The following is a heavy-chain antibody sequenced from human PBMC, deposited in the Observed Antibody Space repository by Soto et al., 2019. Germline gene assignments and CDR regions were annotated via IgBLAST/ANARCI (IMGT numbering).Heavy chain of an antibody. D-gene: IGHD3-10*01. CDR1: GGTFSSYA. J-gene: IGHJ3*02. CDR2: IIPIFGTA. CDR3: ARVGSWFGELRYAFDI. V-gene: IGHV1-69*13. Sequence: GASVKVSCKASGGTFSSYAISWVRQAPGQGLEWMGGIIPIFGTANYAQKFQGRVTITADESTSTAYMELSSLRSEDTAVYYCARVGSWFGELRYAFDIWGQGTMVTVSS.